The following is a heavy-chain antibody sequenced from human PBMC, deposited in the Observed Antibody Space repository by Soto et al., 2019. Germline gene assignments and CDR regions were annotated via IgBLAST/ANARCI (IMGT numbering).Heavy chain of an antibody. Sequence: SETLSLTCAVSGGSISSGGYSWSWLRQPPGKGLEWIGYIFHSGSTYYNPSLKSRVTISVDGSKNHFSLELSSVTAADTAVYYCARSGYCTNGVCYTPFDYWGQGTLVTVSS. J-gene: IGHJ4*02. CDR2: IFHSGST. V-gene: IGHV4-30-2*01. CDR3: ARSGYCTNGVCYTPFDY. D-gene: IGHD2-8*01. CDR1: GGSISSGGYS.